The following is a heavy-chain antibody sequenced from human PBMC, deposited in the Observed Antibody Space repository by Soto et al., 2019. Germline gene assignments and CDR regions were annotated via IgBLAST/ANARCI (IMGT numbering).Heavy chain of an antibody. Sequence: QLQLQESGPGSVKPSETLSLTCTVSSGSISGTVYYWGWVRQPPGKGLEWIGSIFYNGSTSYNPSLKSRVTMAVDTSKNQFSLRLTSVTAADTAVYYCATPGPQEMATTRIFDYWGRGILVTVSS. D-gene: IGHD1-1*01. CDR1: SGSISGTVYY. V-gene: IGHV4-39*01. CDR3: ATPGPQEMATTRIFDY. CDR2: IFYNGST. J-gene: IGHJ4*02.